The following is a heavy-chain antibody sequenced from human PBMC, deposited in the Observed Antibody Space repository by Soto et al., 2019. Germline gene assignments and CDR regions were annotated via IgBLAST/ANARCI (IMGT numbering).Heavy chain of an antibody. J-gene: IGHJ4*02. V-gene: IGHV3-23*01. Sequence: EVQLLESGGGLVQPGGSLRLYCAASGFTFTDYAMSWVRQAPGKGLEWVSGISGRDGSTSYADSVRGRFTISRDNSKNTVYLQMNSLRADDTAVYYCAKAVYDSMSYYLVPDYWVQGTLVIVSS. CDR3: AKAVYDSMSYYLVPDY. CDR1: GFTFTDYA. D-gene: IGHD3-22*01. CDR2: ISGRDGST.